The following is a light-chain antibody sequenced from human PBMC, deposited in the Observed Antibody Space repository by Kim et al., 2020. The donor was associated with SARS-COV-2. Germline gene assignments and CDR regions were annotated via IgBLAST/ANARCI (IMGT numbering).Light chain of an antibody. CDR3: YSYAGRFTGV. V-gene: IGLV2-11*01. CDR2: DVS. CDR1: SSDVGVYNY. Sequence: QSALTQPRSVSGSPGQSVTISCTGTSSDVGVYNYVSWYQQHPGKAPKVMIYDVSKRPSGVPDRFSGSKSGNTASLTISGLQAADEADYHCYSYAGRFTGVFGGETQLTVL. J-gene: IGLJ2*01.